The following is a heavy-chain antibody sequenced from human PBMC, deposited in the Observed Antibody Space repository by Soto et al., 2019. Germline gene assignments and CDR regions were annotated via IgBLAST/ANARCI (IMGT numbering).Heavy chain of an antibody. CDR3: SHGYYQYFNA. Sequence: EVQLVESGGGLVKPGGSLRLSCAVSGVTLSNVWMNWVRQAPGKGPEWVARIKIKTDGGTADYAAPVKGRFTISRDDSENTLYLQINSLKTEDTAVYYCSHGYYQYFNAWGQGTLVTVSS. J-gene: IGHJ4*02. CDR1: GVTLSNVW. D-gene: IGHD5-18*01. V-gene: IGHV3-15*07. CDR2: IKIKTDGGTA.